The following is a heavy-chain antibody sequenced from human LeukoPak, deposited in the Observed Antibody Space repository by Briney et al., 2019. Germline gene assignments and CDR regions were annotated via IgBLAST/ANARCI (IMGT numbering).Heavy chain of an antibody. CDR2: TYYRSKLYN. CDR1: GDIVSSNSAA. CDR3: ARKSWDIEGYNWFDP. J-gene: IGHJ5*02. D-gene: IGHD2-15*01. Sequence: SQTLSLTCAISGDIVSSNSAAWNWIRQSPSRGLEWLGRTYYRSKLYNDYAVSVKNRITINPDTSKNQFSLQLNSVTPEDTAVYYCARKSWDIEGYNWFDPWGQGTLVTVSS. V-gene: IGHV6-1*01.